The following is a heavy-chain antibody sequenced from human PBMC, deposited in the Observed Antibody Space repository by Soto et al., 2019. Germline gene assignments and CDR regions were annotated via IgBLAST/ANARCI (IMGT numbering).Heavy chain of an antibody. CDR3: AREVVEEYSGQQNWFDP. D-gene: IGHD5-12*01. CDR1: GGSISSGGYY. CDR2: IYDSGST. J-gene: IGHJ5*02. Sequence: QVQLQESGPGLVKPSQTLSLTCTVSGGSISSGGYYWSWIRQHPGKGLEWIGYIYDSGSTYYNPSLKSRVTIAVDTSKNQFSLKLSSVTAADTAVYYCAREVVEEYSGQQNWFDPWGQGTLVTVSS. V-gene: IGHV4-31*03.